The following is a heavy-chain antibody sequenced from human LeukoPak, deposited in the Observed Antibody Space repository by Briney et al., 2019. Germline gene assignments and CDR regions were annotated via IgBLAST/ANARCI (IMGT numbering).Heavy chain of an antibody. V-gene: IGHV3-11*04. CDR3: ATLRIGFDS. D-gene: IGHD2-21*01. Sequence: GGSLRLSCAASGFTFSDYYMSWIRQAPGKGLEWVSYISSSGSTIYYADSVKGRFTISRDNANNFLFLQMNDLRADDTAVYFCATLRIGFDSWGQGTLVTVAS. CDR1: GFTFSDYY. J-gene: IGHJ5*01. CDR2: ISSSGSTI.